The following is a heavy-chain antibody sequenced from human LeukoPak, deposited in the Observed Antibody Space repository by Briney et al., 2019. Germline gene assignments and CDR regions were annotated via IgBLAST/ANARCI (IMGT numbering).Heavy chain of an antibody. CDR2: INHSWST. J-gene: IGHJ4*01. Sequence: SETLSLTCTVSGYSISNNFYWAWIRQSPGKGLEWIVSINHSWSTYCNPSLKSRVTISVDTSKNQFSLKLTSVTAVDAAVYYCARAPGTTFDYWGHGNMVTVSS. D-gene: IGHD4-17*01. V-gene: IGHV4-38-2*02. CDR3: ARAPGTTFDY. CDR1: GYSISNNFY.